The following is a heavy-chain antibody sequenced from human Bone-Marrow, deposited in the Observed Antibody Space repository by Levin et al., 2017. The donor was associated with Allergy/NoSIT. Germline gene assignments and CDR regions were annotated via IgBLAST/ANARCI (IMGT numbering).Heavy chain of an antibody. J-gene: IGHJ3*02. Sequence: SQTLSLTCTVSGASIGSDSLFWSWVRQPPGGRLEWIGYVYYTGFTNYNPSLETRVTLSVVPSKNQFSLELRSVTAADTAVYYCAKLHEDSSSALDIWGQGTMVTVSS. V-gene: IGHV4-61*01. D-gene: IGHD6-13*01. CDR1: GASIGSDSLF. CDR2: VYYTGFT. CDR3: AKLHEDSSSALDI.